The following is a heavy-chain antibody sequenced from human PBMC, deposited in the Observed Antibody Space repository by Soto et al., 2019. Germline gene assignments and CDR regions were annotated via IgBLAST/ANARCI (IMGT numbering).Heavy chain of an antibody. Sequence: QVQLVQSGAEVKKPGASVKVSCKASGYTFTSYYMHWVRQAPGQGLEWMGIINPSGGSTSYAQKFQGRVTMTRDTSTSTAYMELSSLRSEDTAVYYCARGGATYYYDSSGFKGWGQGTLVTVSS. CDR2: INPSGGST. CDR1: GYTFTSYY. J-gene: IGHJ4*02. V-gene: IGHV1-46*01. D-gene: IGHD3-22*01. CDR3: ARGGATYYYDSSGFKG.